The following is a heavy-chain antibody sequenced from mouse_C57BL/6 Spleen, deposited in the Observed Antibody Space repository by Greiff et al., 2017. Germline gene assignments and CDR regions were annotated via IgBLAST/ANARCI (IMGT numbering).Heavy chain of an antibody. J-gene: IGHJ2*01. CDR2: FNPNNGGT. CDR1: GYTFTDYN. V-gene: IGHV1-18*01. Sequence: VQLKESGPELVKPGASVKIPCKASGYTFTDYNMDWVKQSHGKSLEWIGDFNPNNGGTIYNQKFKGKATLTVDKSSSTAYMELRSLTSEDTAVYYCARGASSGYLYYFDYWGQGTTLTVSS. CDR3: ARGASSGYLYYFDY. D-gene: IGHD3-2*02.